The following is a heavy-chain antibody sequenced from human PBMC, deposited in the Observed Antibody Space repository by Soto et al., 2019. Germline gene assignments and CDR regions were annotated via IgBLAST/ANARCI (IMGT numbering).Heavy chain of an antibody. CDR3: ARVPPSTKRSSGWYAY. Sequence: AASVKVSCKASGYTFTSYGISWVRQAPGQGLEWMGWISAYNGNTNYAQKLQGRVTMTTDTSTSTAYMELRSLRSDDTAVYYCARVPPSTKRSSGWYAYWGQGTLVTVSS. D-gene: IGHD6-19*01. CDR1: GYTFTSYG. V-gene: IGHV1-18*01. CDR2: ISAYNGNT. J-gene: IGHJ4*02.